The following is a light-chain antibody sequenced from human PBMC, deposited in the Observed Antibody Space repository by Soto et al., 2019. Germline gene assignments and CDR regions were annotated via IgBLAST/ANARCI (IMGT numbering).Light chain of an antibody. CDR3: QQYVSSPIT. Sequence: EIVLTQSPDTLSLSPGETATLSCGASQSVSSSHIAWYQHKPGQSPRLLIDGASSRATGIPGRFSGGGSGTDFTLTISRLEPEDFAVYYCQQYVSSPITFGQGTRLEIK. V-gene: IGKV3-20*01. CDR2: GAS. J-gene: IGKJ5*01. CDR1: QSVSSSH.